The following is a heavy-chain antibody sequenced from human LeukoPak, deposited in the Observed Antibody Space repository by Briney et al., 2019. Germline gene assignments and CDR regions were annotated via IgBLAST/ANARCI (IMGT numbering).Heavy chain of an antibody. D-gene: IGHD2-8*02. V-gene: IGHV1-2*02. CDR2: IAPNSGDT. J-gene: IGHJ6*03. CDR1: GYTFTSYD. CDR3: ANTGGSSLYYHYMDV. Sequence: ASVKVSCKASGYTFTSYDINWVRQATGQGLEWMGWIAPNSGDTKSAQKFQGRVTMATDTSINTAYMELRNLKSDDTAVYYCANTGGSSLYYHYMDVWGTGTTVIVSS.